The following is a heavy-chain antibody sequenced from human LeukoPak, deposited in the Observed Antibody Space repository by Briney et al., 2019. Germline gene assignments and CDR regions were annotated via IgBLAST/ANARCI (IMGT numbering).Heavy chain of an antibody. J-gene: IGHJ4*02. Sequence: SVKVSCKASGGTFSSYAISWVRQAPGQGLEWMGRIIPILGIANYAQKFQGRVTITADKSTSTAYMELSSLRSEDTAVYYCARIGAVAGTGGDYWGQGILVTVSA. D-gene: IGHD6-19*01. CDR1: GGTFSSYA. V-gene: IGHV1-69*04. CDR3: ARIGAVAGTGGDY. CDR2: IIPILGIA.